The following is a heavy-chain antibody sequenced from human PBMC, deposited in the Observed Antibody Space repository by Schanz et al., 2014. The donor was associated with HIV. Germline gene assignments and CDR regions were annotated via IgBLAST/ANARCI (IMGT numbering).Heavy chain of an antibody. CDR1: GGSFRNYS. CDR2: VRHSGGT. D-gene: IGHD4-17*01. Sequence: QVQLQQWGAGLLKPSETLSLTCAVYGGSFRNYSWTWIRQFPGMGLEWIGKVRHSGGTNYNPSLKSRVTMSVDTSKNQFSLKVTSVTAADTAVYFCARGDFGGNSVDYWGHGNMVTVSS. J-gene: IGHJ4*01. V-gene: IGHV4-34*01. CDR3: ARGDFGGNSVDY.